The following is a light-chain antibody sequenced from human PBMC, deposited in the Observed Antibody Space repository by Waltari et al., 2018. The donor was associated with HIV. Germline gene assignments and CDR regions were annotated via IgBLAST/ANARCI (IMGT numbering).Light chain of an antibody. CDR2: EVT. V-gene: IGLV2-14*01. Sequence: QSALTQPASVSGSPGQSIVLPCTGSSSDIGYYDYVSWYQQYPGQAPKALIYEVTSRPSGTSLRFAGSKSATTAFLAISKLQTDDEADYFCSSYTRRGTVVFGGGTRLTVL. CDR3: SSYTRRGTVV. CDR1: SSDIGYYDY. J-gene: IGLJ2*01.